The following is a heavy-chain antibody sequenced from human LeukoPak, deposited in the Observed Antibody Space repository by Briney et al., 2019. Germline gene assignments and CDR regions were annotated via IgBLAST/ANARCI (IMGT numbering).Heavy chain of an antibody. CDR3: ARLPKYSRPLDY. J-gene: IGHJ4*02. CDR2: MNPNSGNT. D-gene: IGHD6-6*01. V-gene: IGHV1-8*02. CDR1: GYTFSSYD. Sequence: GASVKVSCKASGYTFSSYDINWVRQATGQGLEWMGWMNPNSGNTAYAQKFQGRVTMSRDTSISTAYTELSSLRSEDTAVYYCARLPKYSRPLDYWGQGTLVTVFS.